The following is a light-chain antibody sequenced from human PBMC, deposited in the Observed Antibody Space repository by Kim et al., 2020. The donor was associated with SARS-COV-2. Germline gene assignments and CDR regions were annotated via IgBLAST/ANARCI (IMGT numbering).Light chain of an antibody. J-gene: IGLJ3*02. CDR1: RSNIGAGYD. V-gene: IGLV1-40*01. CDR2: GNS. CDR3: QSYDSSLSGWV. Sequence: RVTISCNGSRSNIGAGYDVHWYQQLPGTAPQFLLYGNSRRPSGVPDRFSGSKSGTSASLAISGLQAEDEAEYHCQSYDSSLSGWVFGGGTQLTVL.